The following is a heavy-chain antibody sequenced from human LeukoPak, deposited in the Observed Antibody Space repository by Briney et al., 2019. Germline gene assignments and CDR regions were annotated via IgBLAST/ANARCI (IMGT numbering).Heavy chain of an antibody. CDR1: GFTFSSYE. CDR2: ISGSGGST. V-gene: IGHV3-23*01. J-gene: IGHJ4*02. CDR3: AKPLCSGGNCLYYFDY. Sequence: SGGSLRLSCAGSGFTFSSYEMNWVRQAPGKGLEWVSAISGSGGSTYYADSVKGRFTISRDNSKNTLYLQMNNLRAEDTAVYYCAKPLCSGGNCLYYFDYWGQGTLVTVSS. D-gene: IGHD2-15*01.